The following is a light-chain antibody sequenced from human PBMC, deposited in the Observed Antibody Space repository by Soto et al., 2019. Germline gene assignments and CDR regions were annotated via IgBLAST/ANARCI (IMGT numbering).Light chain of an antibody. CDR1: SSDIGAYIY. CDR3: SSYAGSNNFV. V-gene: IGLV2-8*01. J-gene: IGLJ1*01. Sequence: LTHPPSSSGSPVQSVTISCTGTSSDIGAYIYVSWYQQHPGKAPKLMISEVSRRPSGVPERFSGSKSGNTASLTVSGLQADDEAHYYCSSYAGSNNFVFGTGTKVTVL. CDR2: EVS.